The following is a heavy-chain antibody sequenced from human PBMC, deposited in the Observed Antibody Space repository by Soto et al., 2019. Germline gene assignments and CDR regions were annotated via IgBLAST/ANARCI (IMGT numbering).Heavy chain of an antibody. V-gene: IGHV3-48*02. CDR3: ARLYYDYV. Sequence: GGSLRLSCEGSGLTFGTYSMNWVRQAAGKGLEWIAYISYDSDTIQYADSVKGRFTISRDNAKNSLYLQMNSLRDEDTAVYYCARLYYDYVWGQGTTVTVS. D-gene: IGHD3-3*01. CDR2: ISYDSDTI. J-gene: IGHJ6*02. CDR1: GLTFGTYS.